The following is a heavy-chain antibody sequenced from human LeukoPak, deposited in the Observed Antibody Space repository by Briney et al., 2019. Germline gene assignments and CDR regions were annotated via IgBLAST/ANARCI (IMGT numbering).Heavy chain of an antibody. CDR3: ARNESVLGTTGLNDFFDD. J-gene: IGHJ4*02. Sequence: SETLSLTCAVYGGSFSGYYWSWIRQPPGKGLEWIGEINHSGSTNYNPSLKSRVTISVDTSKNQFSLQLSYVTAADTAVYYCARNESVLGTTGLNDFFDDWGQGSLVTVSS. D-gene: IGHD1-26*01. CDR1: GGSFSGYY. CDR2: INHSGST. V-gene: IGHV4-34*01.